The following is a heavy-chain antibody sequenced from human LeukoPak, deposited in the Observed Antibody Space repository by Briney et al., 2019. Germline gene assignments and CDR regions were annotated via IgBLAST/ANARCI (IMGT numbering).Heavy chain of an antibody. Sequence: GGSLRLSCAASGFTFSSHAMTWVRQAPGKGLEWVSTISGDGTDYPWHADSVKGRFTISRDNPKNTLYLQMNSLRAEDTAVYFCAKRGVVIRVILVGFHKEAYYFESWGQGALVTVSS. CDR1: GFTFSSHA. D-gene: IGHD3/OR15-3a*01. CDR3: AKRGVVIRVILVGFHKEAYYFES. V-gene: IGHV3-23*01. CDR2: ISGDGTDYP. J-gene: IGHJ4*02.